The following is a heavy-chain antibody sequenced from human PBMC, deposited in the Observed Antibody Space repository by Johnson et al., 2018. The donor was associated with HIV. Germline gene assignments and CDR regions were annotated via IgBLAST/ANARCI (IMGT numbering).Heavy chain of an antibody. Sequence: VQLVESGGVVVQPGGSLTLSCAASGFTFDDHAMHWVRQAPGKGLEWVSLISWDGGSPYYGDSVKGRFTVSRDNSKNSLYLQMNSLRTEDTALYYCAKGGDTTGYDSFDIWGQGTMVTVSS. CDR1: GFTFDDHA. D-gene: IGHD1-26*01. CDR3: AKGGDTTGYDSFDI. V-gene: IGHV3-43D*03. J-gene: IGHJ3*02. CDR2: ISWDGGSP.